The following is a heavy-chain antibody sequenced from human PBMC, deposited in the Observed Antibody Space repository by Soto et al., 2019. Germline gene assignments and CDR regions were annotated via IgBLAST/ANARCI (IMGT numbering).Heavy chain of an antibody. J-gene: IGHJ6*02. CDR1: GYTFTGYY. CDR2: INPNSGGT. D-gene: IGHD2-2*01. V-gene: IGHV1-2*02. CDR3: ARDIVVVPAALYYYYGMDV. Sequence: HVQLVQSGAEVNKPGASVKVSCKASGYTFTGYYMHWVRQAPGQGLELMVWINPNSGGTNYAQKFQGRVTMTRDTSISTAYMELSRLRSDDTAVYYCARDIVVVPAALYYYYGMDVWGQGTTVTVSS.